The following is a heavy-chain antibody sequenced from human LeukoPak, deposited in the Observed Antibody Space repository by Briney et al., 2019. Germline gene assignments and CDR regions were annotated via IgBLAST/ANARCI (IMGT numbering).Heavy chain of an antibody. J-gene: IGHJ3*02. CDR3: ARGYYDARGDSNSFDI. CDR1: GGSISSYY. D-gene: IGHD3-22*01. Sequence: PWETLSLACTVSGGSISSYYWSWIRQPPGRGLEWIGYISHSGSTNYKPSLKSRVSISVETSKNQFSLKLTSVTAADTAIYYRARGYYDARGDSNSFDIWGQGTMVTVSS. V-gene: IGHV4-59*01. CDR2: ISHSGST.